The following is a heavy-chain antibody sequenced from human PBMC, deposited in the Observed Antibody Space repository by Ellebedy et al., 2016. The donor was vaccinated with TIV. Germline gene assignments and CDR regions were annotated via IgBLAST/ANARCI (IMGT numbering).Heavy chain of an antibody. D-gene: IGHD3-22*01. CDR3: EGQGRDSRGNYKPASY. CDR2: ISAYNGDT. CDR1: GYTFTSYG. V-gene: IGHV1-18*04. J-gene: IGHJ4*02. Sequence: ASVKVSXKASGYTFTSYGFSWVRQAPGQGLEWMGWISAYNGDTHYAQKLKGRVTVTTDTSTSTAYMELRGLRADDTAVYFCEGQGRDSRGNYKPASYWGQGTLVTVSS.